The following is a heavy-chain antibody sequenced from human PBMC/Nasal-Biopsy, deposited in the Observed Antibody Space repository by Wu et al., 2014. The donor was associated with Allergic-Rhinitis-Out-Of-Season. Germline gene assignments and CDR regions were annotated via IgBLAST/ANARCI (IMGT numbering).Heavy chain of an antibody. CDR2: IYDNGGT. J-gene: IGHJ4*02. CDR1: GGSISSRSYY. V-gene: IGHV4-31*03. Sequence: TLSLTCTVSGGSISSRSYYWGWIRQPPGQGLEWIGYIYDNGGTFYNPSLKSRLTMSIDTSKKQFSLRLNSVTAADTAVYYCARIPGSRYGTVGLDYWGPGNPRHRLL. D-gene: IGHD1-26*01. CDR3: ARIPGSRYGTVGLDY.